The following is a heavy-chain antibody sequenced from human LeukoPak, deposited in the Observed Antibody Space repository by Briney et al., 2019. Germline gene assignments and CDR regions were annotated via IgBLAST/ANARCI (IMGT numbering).Heavy chain of an antibody. Sequence: ASVKVSCKASGYTFTGYYMHWVRQAPGQGLEWMGRINPNSGGTNYAQKFQGRVTMTRDTSVSTAYMELSRLRSDDTAVYYCARAGHSGSYCDFDYWGQGTLVTVSS. CDR1: GYTFTGYY. D-gene: IGHD1-26*01. V-gene: IGHV1-2*06. CDR3: ARAGHSGSYCDFDY. J-gene: IGHJ4*02. CDR2: INPNSGGT.